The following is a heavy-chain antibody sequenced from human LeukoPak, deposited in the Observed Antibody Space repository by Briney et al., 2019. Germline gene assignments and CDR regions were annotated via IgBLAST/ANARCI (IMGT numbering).Heavy chain of an antibody. CDR1: GFTFSSSG. CDR2: ISDSGGAI. V-gene: IGHV3-48*03. Sequence: GGSLRLSCVASGFTFSSSGMNWVRQAPGKGLEWVSHISDSGGAIYYADSVKGRFTISRDNAKNSLYLQMTSLRTEDTAVYYCAGDFLVTAFGGQGTLVTVSS. CDR3: AGDFLVTAF. J-gene: IGHJ4*02.